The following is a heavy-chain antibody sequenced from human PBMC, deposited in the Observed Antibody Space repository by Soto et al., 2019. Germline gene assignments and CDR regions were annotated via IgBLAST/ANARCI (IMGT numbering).Heavy chain of an antibody. CDR2: MSAYSGNT. CDR3: ARVRRYYGSGSSSY. J-gene: IGHJ4*02. Sequence: ASVKVSCKASGYTFTSYGISWVRQAPGQGLEWMGWMSAYSGNTDYAQKFQGRVTMTRNTSTSTAYMELSSLRSEDTAVYYCARVRRYYGSGSSSYWGQGTLVTVSS. CDR1: GYTFTSYG. D-gene: IGHD3-10*01. V-gene: IGHV1-18*01.